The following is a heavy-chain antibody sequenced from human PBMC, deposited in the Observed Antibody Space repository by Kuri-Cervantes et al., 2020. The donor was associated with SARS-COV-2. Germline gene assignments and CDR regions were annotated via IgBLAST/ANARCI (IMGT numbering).Heavy chain of an antibody. J-gene: IGHJ4*02. V-gene: IGHV4-38-2*02. CDR2: IYYSGST. CDR3: ARHEGWFPLWSPFDY. CDR1: GYSISSGYY. D-gene: IGHD3-10*01. Sequence: SETLSLTCTVSGYSISSGYYWGWIRQPPGKGLEWIGSIYYSGSTYYNPSLKSRVTISVDTSKNQFSLKLSSVTAADTAVYCCARHEGWFPLWSPFDYWGQGTLVTVSS.